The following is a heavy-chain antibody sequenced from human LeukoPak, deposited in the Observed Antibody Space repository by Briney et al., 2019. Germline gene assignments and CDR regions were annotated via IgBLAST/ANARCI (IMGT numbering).Heavy chain of an antibody. Sequence: PSETLSPTCTVSGGSISSGSYYWSWIRQPAGKGLEWIGRIYTSGSTNYNPSLKSRVTISVDTSKNQFSLKLSSVTAADTAVYYCASSGGSGSYVFDYWGQGTLVTVSS. CDR3: ASSGGSGSYVFDY. CDR2: IYTSGST. V-gene: IGHV4-61*02. CDR1: GGSISSGSYY. J-gene: IGHJ4*02. D-gene: IGHD3-10*01.